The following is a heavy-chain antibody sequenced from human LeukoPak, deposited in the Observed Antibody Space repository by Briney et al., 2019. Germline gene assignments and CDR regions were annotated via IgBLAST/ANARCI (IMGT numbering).Heavy chain of an antibody. CDR3: AREGLEWLFKGYYYYYMDV. CDR1: GGSFSGYY. CDR2: INHSGST. Sequence: SETLSLTCAVYGGSFSGYYWSWIRQPPGKGLEWIGKINHSGSTNYNPSLKSRVTISVDTSKNQFSLKLSSVTAADTAVYYCAREGLEWLFKGYYYYYMDVWGKGTTVTVSS. D-gene: IGHD3-3*01. V-gene: IGHV4-34*01. J-gene: IGHJ6*03.